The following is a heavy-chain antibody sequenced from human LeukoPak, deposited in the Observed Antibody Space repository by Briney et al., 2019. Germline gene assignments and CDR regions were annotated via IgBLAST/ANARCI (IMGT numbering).Heavy chain of an antibody. D-gene: IGHD6-19*01. V-gene: IGHV3-72*01. Sequence: GGSLRLSCAASGFTFRDHYMDWVRQAPGKGLEWIGRTRNKANSYTTEYAASVKGRFTISRDNAKNSLYLQMDSLRAEDTALYYCGRDLSGWYGPDYWGQGTLVTVSS. CDR1: GFTFRDHY. CDR2: TRNKANSYTT. J-gene: IGHJ4*02. CDR3: GRDLSGWYGPDY.